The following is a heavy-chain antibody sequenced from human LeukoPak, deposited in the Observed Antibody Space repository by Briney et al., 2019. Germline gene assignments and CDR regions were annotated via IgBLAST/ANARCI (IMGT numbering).Heavy chain of an antibody. CDR2: IYHSGST. Sequence: SETLSLTCTVSGYSISSGYYWGWIRQPPGKGLEWIGSIYHSGSTYYNPSLKSRVTISVDTSKNQFSLKLSSVTAADTAVYYCARGAGLFDPWGQGTLVTVSS. CDR3: ARGAGLFDP. CDR1: GYSISSGYY. J-gene: IGHJ5*02. V-gene: IGHV4-38-2*02.